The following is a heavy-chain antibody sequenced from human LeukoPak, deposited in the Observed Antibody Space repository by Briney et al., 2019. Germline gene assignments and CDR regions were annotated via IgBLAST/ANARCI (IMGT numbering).Heavy chain of an antibody. J-gene: IGHJ4*02. D-gene: IGHD3-16*01. CDR2: IKSDGSEK. CDR3: ARISRFGLDY. V-gene: IGHV3-7*04. CDR1: GFTFSGYW. Sequence: GGSLRLSCAPSGFTFSGYWMSWVRQAPGKGLEWLANIKSDGSEKYYVDSVKGRFTISRDNAKNSLYLQMNSLRPEDTAVYYCARISRFGLDYWGQGTLVTVSS.